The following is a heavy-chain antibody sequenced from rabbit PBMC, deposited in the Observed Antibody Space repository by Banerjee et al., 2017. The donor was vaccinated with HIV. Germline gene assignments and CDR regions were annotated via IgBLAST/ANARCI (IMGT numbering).Heavy chain of an antibody. V-gene: IGHV1S45*01. CDR1: GFSFSSSYC. CDR2: IYTISGST. Sequence: QEQLEESGGDLVKPEGSLTLTCTASGFSFSSSYCISWVRQAPGKGLEWIGCIYTISGSTYYATWVKGRFTISKTSSTTVTLQMTSLTAADTATYFCAGDHASSGYRFILWGPGTLVTVS. J-gene: IGHJ4*01. D-gene: IGHD1-1*01. CDR3: AGDHASSGYRFIL.